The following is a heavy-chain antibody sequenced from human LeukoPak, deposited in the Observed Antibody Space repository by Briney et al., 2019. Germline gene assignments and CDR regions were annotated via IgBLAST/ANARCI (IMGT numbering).Heavy chain of an antibody. CDR1: GGSISSYY. V-gene: IGHV4-59*03. Sequence: SETLPLTCSVSGGSISSYYWSWIRQPPGKGLEWIGYVFFSGSTDYNPSLKSRATVSVDTSKNEFSLRLNSVTAADTAVYYCATTMVRRRNYYFDYWGQGTLVTASS. J-gene: IGHJ4*02. CDR3: ATTMVRRRNYYFDY. CDR2: VFFSGST. D-gene: IGHD3-10*01.